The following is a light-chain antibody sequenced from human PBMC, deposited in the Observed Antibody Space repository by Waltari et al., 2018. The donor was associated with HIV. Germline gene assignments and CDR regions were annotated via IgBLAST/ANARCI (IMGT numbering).Light chain of an antibody. CDR3: AAWDDSLNGAYV. V-gene: IGLV1-44*01. CDR2: SNN. J-gene: IGLJ1*01. CDR1: SSNIGSNT. Sequence: QSVLTQPPSASGTPGQRVTISCSGSSSNIGSNTVNWYQHLPGTAPKLLIYSNNQRPSGVPDRFSVSKSGTSASLASSGLQSEDEADYYCAAWDDSLNGAYVFGTGTKVTVL.